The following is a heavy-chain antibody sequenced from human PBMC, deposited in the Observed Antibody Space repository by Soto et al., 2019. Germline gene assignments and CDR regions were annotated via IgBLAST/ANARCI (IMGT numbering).Heavy chain of an antibody. Sequence: GGSLRLSCAASGCPFDDYAMHWVRQAPGKGLEWVSGISWNSGSIGYADSVKGRFTISRDNAKNSLYLQMNSLRAEDTALYYCAKDYCSSTSCPLDYWGQGTLVTVSS. J-gene: IGHJ4*02. V-gene: IGHV3-9*01. CDR3: AKDYCSSTSCPLDY. CDR1: GCPFDDYA. CDR2: ISWNSGSI. D-gene: IGHD2-2*01.